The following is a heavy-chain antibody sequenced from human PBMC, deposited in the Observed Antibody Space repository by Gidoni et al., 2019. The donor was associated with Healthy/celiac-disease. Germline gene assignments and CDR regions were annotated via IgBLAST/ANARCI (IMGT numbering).Heavy chain of an antibody. J-gene: IGHJ3*02. D-gene: IGHD2-15*01. Sequence: EVQLVESGGGLVKPGGSLRLSCAASGFTFSNAWMSWVRQAPGKGLEWVGRIKSKTDGGTTDYAAPVKGRFTISRDDSKNTLYLQMNSLKTEDTAVYYCTTDYPYCSGGSCYSDAFDIWGQGTMVTVSS. CDR3: TTDYPYCSGGSCYSDAFDI. CDR2: IKSKTDGGTT. V-gene: IGHV3-15*01. CDR1: GFTFSNAW.